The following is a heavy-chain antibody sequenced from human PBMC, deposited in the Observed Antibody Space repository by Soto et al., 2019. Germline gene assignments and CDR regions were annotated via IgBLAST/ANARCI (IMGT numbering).Heavy chain of an antibody. J-gene: IGHJ4*02. D-gene: IGHD3-22*01. CDR3: ASSDSSGFGFDY. CDR2: TYYRSNWYT. CDR1: GDSVSTNSAT. Sequence: SQTLSLTCAISGDSVSTNSATWDWIRQSPSRGLEWLGRTYYRSNWYTDYAVSVKGRITISPDTSNNQLSLQLNSVTPEDTALYYCASSDSSGFGFDYWGQGTLVTVSS. V-gene: IGHV6-1*01.